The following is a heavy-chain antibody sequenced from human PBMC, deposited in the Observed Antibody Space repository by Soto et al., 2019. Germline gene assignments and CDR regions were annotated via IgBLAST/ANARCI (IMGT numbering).Heavy chain of an antibody. V-gene: IGHV3-48*01. CDR3: ARDGRHYSSSWRDAFDI. D-gene: IGHD6-13*01. CDR1: GFTFSSYS. Sequence: EVQLVETGGGLVQPGGSLRLSCAASGFTFSSYSMNWVRQAPGKGLEWVSYISSSSSTIYYADSVKGRFTISRDNAKNSLYLQMNSLRAEDTAVYYCARDGRHYSSSWRDAFDIWGQGTMVTVSS. J-gene: IGHJ3*02. CDR2: ISSSSSTI.